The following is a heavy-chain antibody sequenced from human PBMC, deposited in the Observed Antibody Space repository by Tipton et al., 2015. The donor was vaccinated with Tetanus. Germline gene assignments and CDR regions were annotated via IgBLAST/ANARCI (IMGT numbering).Heavy chain of an antibody. Sequence: TLSLTCAVYGGSFSGYYWSWIRQPPGKGLEWIGEINHSGSTNYNPSLKSRVTISVDTSKNKFSLKLSSVTAADTAVYYCARAEVNFTTAPPGYYNVYYYYGMDVWGQGTTVTVSS. CDR1: GGSFSGYY. D-gene: IGHD3-9*01. V-gene: IGHV4-34*01. J-gene: IGHJ6*02. CDR3: ARAEVNFTTAPPGYYNVYYYYGMDV. CDR2: INHSGST.